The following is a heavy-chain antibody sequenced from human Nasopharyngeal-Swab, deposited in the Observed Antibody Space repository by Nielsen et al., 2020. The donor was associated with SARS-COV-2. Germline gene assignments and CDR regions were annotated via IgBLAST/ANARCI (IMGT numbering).Heavy chain of an antibody. J-gene: IGHJ6*03. CDR1: GGTFSSYA. Sequence: SVKVSCKASGGTFSSYAISWVRQAPGQGLEWMGGIIPIFGTANYAQKFQGRVTITADESTSTAYMELRSLRSDDTAVYYCAREVRGVTTYYYYYYYMDVWGKGTTVTVSS. D-gene: IGHD3-10*01. CDR2: IIPIFGTA. V-gene: IGHV1-69*13. CDR3: AREVRGVTTYYYYYYYMDV.